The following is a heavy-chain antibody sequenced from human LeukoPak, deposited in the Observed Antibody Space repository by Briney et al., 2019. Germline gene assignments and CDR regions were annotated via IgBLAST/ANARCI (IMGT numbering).Heavy chain of an antibody. CDR2: IKQERTLE. D-gene: IGHD2-21*01. CDR3: ARDRMPSAYRGLDP. J-gene: IGHJ5*02. CDR1: GFSFRNYY. Sequence: GGSLRLSCAASGFSFRNYYMSWVRQAPGKGLEWVANIKQERTLEYYVDSVKGRFTVSRDNAKNSLYLQMNSLRAEDTAVYYCARDRMPSAYRGLDPWGQGTLVIVSS. V-gene: IGHV3-7*01.